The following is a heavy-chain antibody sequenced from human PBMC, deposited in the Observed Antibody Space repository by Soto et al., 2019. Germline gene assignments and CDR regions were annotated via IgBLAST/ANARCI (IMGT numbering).Heavy chain of an antibody. J-gene: IGHJ5*02. CDR3: ARSRSLGVTAPSNNWFDP. D-gene: IGHD2-21*02. CDR1: GYTFTGYY. Sequence: GASVKVSCKASGYTFTGYYMHWVRQAPGQGLEWMGWINPNSGGTNYAQKFQGRVTMTRDTSISTAYMELSRLRSDDTAVYYCARSRSLGVTAPSNNWFDPWGQGTPVNV. V-gene: IGHV1-2*02. CDR2: INPNSGGT.